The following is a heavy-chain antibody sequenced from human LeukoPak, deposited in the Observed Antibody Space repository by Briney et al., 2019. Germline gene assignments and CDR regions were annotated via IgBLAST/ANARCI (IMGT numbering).Heavy chain of an antibody. CDR2: ISWNSGTK. Sequence: PGRSLRLSCAASGFTFDDYAMHWVRQAPGKGLEWVSGISWNSGTKGYADSVKGRFTISRDNAKNSLYLQMNSLRGEDAALYYCAVLHYYAMDVWGQGTTVTVPS. CDR3: AVLHYYAMDV. J-gene: IGHJ6*02. CDR1: GFTFDDYA. D-gene: IGHD2-8*01. V-gene: IGHV3-9*01.